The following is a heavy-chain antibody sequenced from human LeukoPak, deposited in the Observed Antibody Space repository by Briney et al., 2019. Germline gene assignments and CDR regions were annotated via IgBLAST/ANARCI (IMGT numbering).Heavy chain of an antibody. CDR3: ARDLYRIVVVPHYFDY. CDR2: IKQDGSEK. J-gene: IGHJ4*02. V-gene: IGHV3-7*01. CDR1: GGSISTSNYY. Sequence: ETLSLTCTVSGGSISTSNYYWDWIRQPPGKGLEWVANIKQDGSEKYYVDSVKGRFTISRDNAKNSLYLQMNSLRAEDTAVYYCARDLYRIVVVPHYFDYWGQGTLVTVSS. D-gene: IGHD3-22*01.